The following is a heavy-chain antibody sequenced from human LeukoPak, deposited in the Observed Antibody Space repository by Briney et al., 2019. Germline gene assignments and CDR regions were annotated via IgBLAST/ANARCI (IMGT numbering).Heavy chain of an antibody. CDR3: ARNYYDSSGYYVGLDY. V-gene: IGHV5-51*01. CDR2: IYPGDSDT. J-gene: IGHJ4*02. D-gene: IGHD3-22*01. Sequence: GESLKISCKGSGYSFSTYWIGWVRQMPGKGLEWMGIIYPGDSDTRYSPAFQGQVTISADKSISTAYLQCSSLKASDTAMYYCARNYYDSSGYYVGLDYWGQGTLVSVSS. CDR1: GYSFSTYW.